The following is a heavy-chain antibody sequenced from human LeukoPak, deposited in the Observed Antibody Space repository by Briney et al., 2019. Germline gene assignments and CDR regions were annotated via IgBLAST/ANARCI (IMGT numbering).Heavy chain of an antibody. CDR1: GFTFSDYY. Sequence: GGSLRLSCAASGFTFSDYYMTWIRQAPGKGLDGVSYITIRDSTIYYADSVKGRFTISRDNAKNSLYLQMNSLRAEDTEVYYCAREGRCSSTSCYATYYYMDVWGKGNTVTVSS. CDR3: AREGRCSSTSCYATYYYMDV. V-gene: IGHV3-11*01. J-gene: IGHJ6*03. CDR2: ITIRDSTI. D-gene: IGHD2-2*01.